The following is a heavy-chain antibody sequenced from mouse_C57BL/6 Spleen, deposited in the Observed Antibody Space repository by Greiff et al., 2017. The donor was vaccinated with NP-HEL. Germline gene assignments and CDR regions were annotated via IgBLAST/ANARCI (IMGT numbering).Heavy chain of an antibody. CDR3: ARGITTVVAAYYAMDY. Sequence: GPELVQPGASVKISCKASGYAFSSSWMNWVKQRPGKGLEWIGRIYPGDGDTNYNGKFKGKATLTADKSSSTAYMQLSSLTSEDSAVYFCARGITTVVAAYYAMDYWGQGTSVTVSS. J-gene: IGHJ4*01. CDR1: GYAFSSSW. CDR2: IYPGDGDT. V-gene: IGHV1-82*01. D-gene: IGHD1-1*01.